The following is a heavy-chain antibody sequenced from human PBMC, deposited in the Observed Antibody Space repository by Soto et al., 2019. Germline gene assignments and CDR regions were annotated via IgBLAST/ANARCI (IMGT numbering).Heavy chain of an antibody. V-gene: IGHV1-18*01. CDR3: ASYEAIAAVGTRSYYVYGIDV. J-gene: IGHJ6*02. Sequence: ASVKVSCKASGYTFTSYGISWVRQAPGQGLEWMGWISAYNGNTNYAQKLQGRVTMTTDTSTSTAYMELRSLRSDDTAVYYCASYEAIAAVGTRSYYVYGIDVWGPVTTV. CDR1: GYTFTSYG. D-gene: IGHD6-13*01. CDR2: ISAYNGNT.